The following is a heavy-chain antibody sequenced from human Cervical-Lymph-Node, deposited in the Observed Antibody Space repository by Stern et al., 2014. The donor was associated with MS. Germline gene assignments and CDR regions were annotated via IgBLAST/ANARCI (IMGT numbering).Heavy chain of an antibody. Sequence: QLQLQESGPGLVKPSQSLSLTCTASGGSISSCGYYWSWLRPQPGKGLEWIGYIYYSGSTYYNPSLKSRVTISVDTSKNQFSLKLSSVTAADTAVYYCARDLRYYYDSSGYYYRWFDPWGQGTLVTVSS. CDR3: ARDLRYYYDSSGYYYRWFDP. D-gene: IGHD3-22*01. J-gene: IGHJ5*02. CDR2: IYYSGST. CDR1: GGSISSCGYY. V-gene: IGHV4-31*03.